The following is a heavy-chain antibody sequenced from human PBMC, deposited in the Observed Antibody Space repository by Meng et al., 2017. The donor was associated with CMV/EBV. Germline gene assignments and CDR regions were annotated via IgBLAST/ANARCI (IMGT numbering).Heavy chain of an antibody. CDR2: LIPIFVTA. J-gene: IGHJ1*01. CDR3: VRSYCSSTSCYIPPEYFQH. Sequence: SLTVSCHASGGTFSSYAISWARQAPGQGLEWMGGLIPIFVTANYAQKFQGRVTITTDESTSTAYMKLRSLRSEDTAVYYCVRSYCSSTSCYIPPEYFQHWGQGTLVTVSS. CDR1: GGTFSSYA. V-gene: IGHV1-69*05. D-gene: IGHD2-2*02.